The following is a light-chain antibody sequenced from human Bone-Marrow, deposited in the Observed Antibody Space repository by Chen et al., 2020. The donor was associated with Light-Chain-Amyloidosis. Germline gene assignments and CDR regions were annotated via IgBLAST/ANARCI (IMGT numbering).Light chain of an antibody. V-gene: IGLV2-14*01. Sequence: QSALTQPASVSGSPGQSITISCTGTTSDVGVHNHVSWYQQHPDKAPKIMIYEVTNRPSWVPDRFSGSKSDNTASLTISGLQTEDEADYFCSSYTITNTLVFGSGTRVTVL. J-gene: IGLJ1*01. CDR1: TSDVGVHNH. CDR2: EVT. CDR3: SSYTITNTLV.